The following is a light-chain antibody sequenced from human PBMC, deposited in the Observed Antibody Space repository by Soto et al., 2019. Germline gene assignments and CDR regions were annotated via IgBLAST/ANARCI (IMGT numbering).Light chain of an antibody. Sequence: SYELTQPPSVSVSPGQTASITCSGDKLGDKYACWYKQKPGQSPVLVIYQDSKRPSGIPERFSGSNSGNTATLTISGTQAMDEADYYCQAWDSSTAVFSGGTKLTVL. V-gene: IGLV3-1*01. CDR2: QDS. J-gene: IGLJ2*01. CDR1: KLGDKY. CDR3: QAWDSSTAV.